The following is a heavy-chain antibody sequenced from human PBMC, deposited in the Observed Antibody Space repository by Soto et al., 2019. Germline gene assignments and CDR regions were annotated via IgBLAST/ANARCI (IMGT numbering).Heavy chain of an antibody. Sequence: EVQRLESGGALVQPGGSLRLSCAASGYAFSTYAMTWVRQAPGKGLEWVSTISACGDSTFYGDSVKGRFTISRDNSKNILYLQGNGLGAEDTAVYYCAKSGASESRCGYFNYFDSRGQGTTVTVSA. CDR3: AKSGASESRCGYFNYFDS. D-gene: IGHD3-9*01. CDR1: GYAFSTYA. J-gene: IGHJ5*01. V-gene: IGHV3-23*01. CDR2: ISACGDST.